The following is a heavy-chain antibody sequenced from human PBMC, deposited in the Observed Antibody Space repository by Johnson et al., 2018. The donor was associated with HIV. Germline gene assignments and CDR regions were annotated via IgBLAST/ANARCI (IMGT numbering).Heavy chain of an antibody. CDR1: GFSFSTYN. CDR3: AKERTAMVTPFDA. Sequence: QVQLVESGGGVVQPGRSLRLSCAASGFSFSTYNMHWVRHAPGRGLEWVAFLSYSGSDTYYVDSVKGRFTVSRDNSENTVFLHMNSLRDEDTAVYYGAKERTAMVTPFDAWGQGTRVTVSS. D-gene: IGHD5-18*01. J-gene: IGHJ3*01. V-gene: IGHV3-30*18. CDR2: LSYSGSDT.